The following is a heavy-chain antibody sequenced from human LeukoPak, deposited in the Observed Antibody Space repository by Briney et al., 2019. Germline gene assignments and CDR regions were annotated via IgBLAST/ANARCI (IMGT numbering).Heavy chain of an antibody. Sequence: PSETLSLACPVSGGSISSYYRSWIRQPAGKGLEWIGRIYTSGSTNYNPSLKSRVTISVGTSKNQFSLKLSSVTAAGTAVYYCAGFSYDSSGYYSFDYWGQGTLVTVSS. CDR3: AGFSYDSSGYYSFDY. D-gene: IGHD3-22*01. V-gene: IGHV4-4*07. CDR1: GGSISSYY. CDR2: IYTSGST. J-gene: IGHJ4*02.